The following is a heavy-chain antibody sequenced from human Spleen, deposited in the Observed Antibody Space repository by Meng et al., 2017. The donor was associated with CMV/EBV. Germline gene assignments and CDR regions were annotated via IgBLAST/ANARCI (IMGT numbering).Heavy chain of an antibody. Sequence: SETLSLTFAMSGGFISTYCWSWVRQPPGKGLEFIGCIFYSGNTKNKPSLKSRVTMSIDTSKNQFSLKLSSVTAADTAVYYCARAQPQQLVHDYWGQGTLVTVSS. CDR2: IFYSGNT. D-gene: IGHD6-13*01. CDR3: ARAQPQQLVHDY. J-gene: IGHJ4*02. CDR1: GGFISTYC. V-gene: IGHV4-59*01.